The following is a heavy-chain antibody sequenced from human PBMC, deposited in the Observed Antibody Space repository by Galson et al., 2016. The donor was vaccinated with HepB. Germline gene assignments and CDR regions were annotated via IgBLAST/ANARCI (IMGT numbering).Heavy chain of an antibody. D-gene: IGHD2-21*01. Sequence: SGAEVKEPGESLKISCKASGYKFSSSWMTWVRQAPGKGLEWVGRIKSNIEGGATDSAAAMKGRFIISRDDSKNTVYLQMNGLKIEDTAVYYCTTGHIGFAYWGQGALVTVS. J-gene: IGHJ4*01. CDR3: TTGHIGFAY. CDR2: IKSNIEGGAT. CDR1: GYKFSSSW. V-gene: IGHV3-15*01.